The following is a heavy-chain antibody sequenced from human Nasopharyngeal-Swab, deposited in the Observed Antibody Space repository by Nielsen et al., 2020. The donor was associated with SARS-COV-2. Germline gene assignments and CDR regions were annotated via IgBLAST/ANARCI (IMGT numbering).Heavy chain of an antibody. V-gene: IGHV2-5*02. Sequence: SGPTLVKPTQTLTLTCSFSGFSLTTSGVGVAWIRQPPGQDLESHALHYWDDDHRYNPSLKTRLTSTKDTSKDQVVLTLTNMGPEDSGTYYCAYITRGLERDTIFGVPLASLSYYYMDVWGKGTTVTVS. CDR1: GFSLTTSGVG. D-gene: IGHD3-3*01. CDR2: HYWDDDH. J-gene: IGHJ6*03. CDR3: AYITRGLERDTIFGVPLASLSYYYMDV.